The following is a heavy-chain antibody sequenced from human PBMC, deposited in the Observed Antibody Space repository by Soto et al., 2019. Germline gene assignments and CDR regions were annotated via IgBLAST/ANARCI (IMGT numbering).Heavy chain of an antibody. J-gene: IGHJ4*02. V-gene: IGHV4-4*07. CDR1: GSSFTGDY. Sequence: PSETLSLTCSVSGSSFTGDYWSWIRQPAGKGLEWIGRVFGNGAKIYIYNSSLKNRVTMSVDPSKRQFSLNLTSVTAADTAVYYCARDLPPYDRRRQPTGRFEDWGQGILVTVS. D-gene: IGHD3-22*01. CDR3: ARDLPPYDRRRQPTGRFED. CDR2: VFGNGAKIY.